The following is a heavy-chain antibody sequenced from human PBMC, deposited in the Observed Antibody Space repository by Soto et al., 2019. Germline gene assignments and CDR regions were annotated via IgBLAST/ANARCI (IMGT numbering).Heavy chain of an antibody. J-gene: IGHJ5*02. D-gene: IGHD6-19*01. Sequence: SETLSLTCAVSGYSISSGYYWGWIRQPPGKGLEWIGSIYHSGSTYYNPSLKSRVTISVDTSKNQFSLKLSSVTAADTAVYYCARDLNRDSSGRNWFDPWGQGTLVTVSS. CDR1: GYSISSGYY. CDR3: ARDLNRDSSGRNWFDP. CDR2: IYHSGST. V-gene: IGHV4-38-2*02.